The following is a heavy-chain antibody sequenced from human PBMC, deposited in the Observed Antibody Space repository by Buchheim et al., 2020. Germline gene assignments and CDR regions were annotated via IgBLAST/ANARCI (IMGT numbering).Heavy chain of an antibody. CDR2: IIPILGIA. CDR1: GGTFSSYA. J-gene: IGHJ6*02. V-gene: IGHV1-69*04. CDR3: ARGGRGYYYDSSGYYPPYYYDGMDV. Sequence: QVQLVQSGAEVKKPGSSVKVSCKASGGTFSSYAISWVRQAPGQGLEWMGRIIPILGIANYAQKFQGRVTITADKSTSTAYMELSSLGSEDTAVYYCARGGRGYYYDSSGYYPPYYYDGMDVWGQGTT. D-gene: IGHD3-22*01.